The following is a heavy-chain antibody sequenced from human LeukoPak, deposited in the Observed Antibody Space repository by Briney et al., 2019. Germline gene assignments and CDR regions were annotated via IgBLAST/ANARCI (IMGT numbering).Heavy chain of an antibody. CDR1: GGSISSSSYY. J-gene: IGHJ4*02. Sequence: SETLSLTCTVSGGSISSSSYYWGWIRQPPGKGLEWIGSIYYSGSTYYNPSLKSRVTISVDTSKNQFSLKLSSVTAADTAVYYCARGTTVTKDYWGQGTLVTVSS. CDR3: ARGTTVTKDY. CDR2: IYYSGST. V-gene: IGHV4-39*01. D-gene: IGHD4-17*01.